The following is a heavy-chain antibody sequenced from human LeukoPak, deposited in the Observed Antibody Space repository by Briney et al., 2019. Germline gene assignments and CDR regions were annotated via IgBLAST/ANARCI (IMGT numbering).Heavy chain of an antibody. V-gene: IGHV4-4*07. D-gene: IGHD2-15*01. CDR3: ARTREGSLYYYYYMDV. J-gene: IGHJ6*03. CDR2: IYTSGST. CDR1: GGSISSYY. Sequence: SETLSLTCTVSGGSISSYYRSWIRQPAGKGLEWIGRIYTSGSTNYNPSLKSRVTMSVDTSKNQFSLKLSSVTAADTAVYYCARTREGSLYYYYYMDVWGKGTTVTVSS.